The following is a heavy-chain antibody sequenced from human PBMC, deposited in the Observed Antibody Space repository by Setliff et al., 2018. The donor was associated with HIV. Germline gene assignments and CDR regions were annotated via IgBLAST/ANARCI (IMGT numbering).Heavy chain of an antibody. CDR2: IYTSGST. CDR1: GGSISSGSYY. V-gene: IGHV4-61*09. Sequence: SETLSLTCTVSGGSISSGSYYWSWIRQPAGKGLEWIGHIYTSGSTISNPPLKSRVTISVDTSKNQFSLNLNSVTAADTAVYYCARVEAKVRGATYGMDVWGQGTTVTVSS. J-gene: IGHJ6*02. D-gene: IGHD3-10*01. CDR3: ARVEAKVRGATYGMDV.